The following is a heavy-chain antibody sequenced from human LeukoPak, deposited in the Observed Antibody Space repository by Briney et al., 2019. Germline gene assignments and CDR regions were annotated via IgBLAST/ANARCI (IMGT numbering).Heavy chain of an antibody. CDR3: ARRIAAAGTVY. Sequence: ASETLSLTCTVSGGSISSYYWSWIRQPPGKGLEWIGEINHSGSTNYNPSLKSRVTISVDTSKNQFSLKLSSVTAADTAVYYCARRIAAAGTVYWGQGTLVTVSS. CDR2: INHSGST. V-gene: IGHV4-34*01. J-gene: IGHJ4*02. D-gene: IGHD6-13*01. CDR1: GGSISSYY.